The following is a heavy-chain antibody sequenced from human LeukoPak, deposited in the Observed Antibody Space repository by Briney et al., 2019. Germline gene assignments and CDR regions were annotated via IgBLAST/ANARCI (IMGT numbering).Heavy chain of an antibody. CDR2: VRNKASGYTT. Sequence: GGSLRLSCAVSGFIFSDHYMDWVRQAPGKGLEWIGRVRNKASGYTTEYAASVKGRFIISRDASRNLLYLQMTSLKPEDTAVYFCARVSLGGTYFYFDSWGQGTLVTVSS. V-gene: IGHV3-72*01. CDR3: ARVSLGGTYFYFDS. J-gene: IGHJ4*02. D-gene: IGHD1-26*01. CDR1: GFIFSDHY.